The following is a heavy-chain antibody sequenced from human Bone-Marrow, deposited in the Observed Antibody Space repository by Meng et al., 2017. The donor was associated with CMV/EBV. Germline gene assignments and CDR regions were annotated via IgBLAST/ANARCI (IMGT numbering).Heavy chain of an antibody. CDR3: ASWPREASAGTANY. CDR1: GFTFSSYA. V-gene: IGHV3-30*04. J-gene: IGHJ4*02. D-gene: IGHD6-13*01. Sequence: GGSLRLSCAASGFTFSSYAMHWVRQAPGKGLEWVAVISYDGSNKYYADSVKGRFTISRDNAKNSLYLQMNSLRAEDTAVYYCASWPREASAGTANYWGQGTLVTVSS. CDR2: ISYDGSNK.